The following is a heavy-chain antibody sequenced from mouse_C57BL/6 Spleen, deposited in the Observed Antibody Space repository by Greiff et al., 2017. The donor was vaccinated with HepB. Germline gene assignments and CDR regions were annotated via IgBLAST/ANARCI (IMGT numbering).Heavy chain of an antibody. V-gene: IGHV5-6*02. D-gene: IGHD2-2*01. J-gene: IGHJ2*01. CDR1: GFTFSSYG. Sequence: DVKLVESGGDLVKPGGSLKLSCAASGFTFSSYGMSWVRQTPDKRLEWVATISSGGSYTYYPDSVKGRFTISRDNAKNTLYLQMSSLKSEDTALYYCARGGYPYFDYWGQGTTLTVSS. CDR2: ISSGGSYT. CDR3: ARGGYPYFDY.